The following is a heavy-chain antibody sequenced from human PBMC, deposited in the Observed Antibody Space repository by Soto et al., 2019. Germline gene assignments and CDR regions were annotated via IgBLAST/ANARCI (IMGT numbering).Heavy chain of an antibody. CDR2: INPNSGGT. CDR1: GYTFTGYY. V-gene: IGHV1-2*04. J-gene: IGHJ4*02. Sequence: QVQLVQSGAEVKKPGASVKVSCKASGYTFTGYYMHWVRQAPGQGLEWMGWINPNSGGTNYAQKCQGWVTMTRDTSISTAYMELSRLRSDDTAVYYCAREEGGPRWGSIDYWGQGTLVTVSS. D-gene: IGHD2-21*01. CDR3: AREEGGPRWGSIDY.